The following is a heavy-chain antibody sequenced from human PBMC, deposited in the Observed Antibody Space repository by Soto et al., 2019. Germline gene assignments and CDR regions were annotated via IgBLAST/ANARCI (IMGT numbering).Heavy chain of an antibody. CDR1: GGSISSGGYC. V-gene: IGHV4-31*02. J-gene: IGHJ1*01. Sequence: LCGGSISSGGYCWSWIRQHPGKGLEWIGYIYYSGSTYYNPSLKSRVTISVDTSKNQFSLKLSSVTAADTAVYYCARMIVEGYCSGGSCYSRPGHFQHWGQGTLVTVSS. D-gene: IGHD2-15*01. CDR2: IYYSGST. CDR3: ARMIVEGYCSGGSCYSRPGHFQH.